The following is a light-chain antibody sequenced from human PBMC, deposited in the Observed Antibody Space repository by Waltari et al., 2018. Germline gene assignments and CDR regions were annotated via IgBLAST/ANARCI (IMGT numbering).Light chain of an antibody. V-gene: IGKV1-12*01. CDR2: AAS. CDR1: QGISNW. Sequence: DIQLTQSPSSVSVSVGDRVTITCRASQGISNWLAWYQQKPGKAPKFLIYAASTLQSGVPSRFSGSGTVTEFTLTISSLHPEDFATYYCQQANSFPLTFGGGTKVEIK. J-gene: IGKJ4*01. CDR3: QQANSFPLT.